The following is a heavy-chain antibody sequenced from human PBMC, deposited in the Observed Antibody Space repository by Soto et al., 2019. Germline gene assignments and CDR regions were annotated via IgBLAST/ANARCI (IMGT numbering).Heavy chain of an antibody. Sequence: ETLSLTCTVSGGPISSYYWSWIRQPPGKGLEWIGYIYYSGSTNYNPSLKSRVTISVDTSKNQFSLKLSSVTAADTAVYYCARGGVTTHYYYYYGMDVWGQGTTVTVSS. V-gene: IGHV4-59*01. CDR3: ARGGVTTHYYYYYGMDV. D-gene: IGHD4-4*01. J-gene: IGHJ6*02. CDR1: GGPISSYY. CDR2: IYYSGST.